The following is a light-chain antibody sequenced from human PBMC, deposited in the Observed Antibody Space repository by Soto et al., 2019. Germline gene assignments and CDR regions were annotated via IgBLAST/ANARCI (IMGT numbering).Light chain of an antibody. J-gene: IGKJ2*01. V-gene: IGKV3-15*01. CDR2: GTS. Sequence: EIVMTQSPATLSVSPGEGATLSCRASQSVGTKVVWYQHKTGQAPRLLIYGTSTRATGIPARFSGSRSGTEFTLTISSLQSEDCAVYYCQQYNDWPPEYTFGQGTKLEI. CDR3: QQYNDWPPEYT. CDR1: QSVGTK.